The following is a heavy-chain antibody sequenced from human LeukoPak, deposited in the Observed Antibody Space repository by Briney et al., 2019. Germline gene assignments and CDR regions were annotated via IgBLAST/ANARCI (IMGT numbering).Heavy chain of an antibody. CDR1: GFTFSNAW. D-gene: IGHD2-15*01. J-gene: IGHJ4*02. V-gene: IGHV3-15*01. Sequence: PGRTLRLSCAASGFTFSNAWMSWVRQAPWKGLEWVGRIKSKTNGGTAEFAAHVIGRFSISRDDSENTLYLQMNSLKTEDTAVYYCTSLPRYCSGGSCNSGSDSWGQGTLVTVSS. CDR2: IKSKTNGGTA. CDR3: TSLPRYCSGGSCNSGSDS.